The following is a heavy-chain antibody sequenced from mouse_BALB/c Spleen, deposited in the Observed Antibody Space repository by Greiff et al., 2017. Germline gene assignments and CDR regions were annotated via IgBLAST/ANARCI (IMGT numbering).Heavy chain of an antibody. D-gene: IGHD1-1*01. J-gene: IGHJ3*01. CDR2: ISSGSSTI. CDR3: ARNYGSSYLFAY. Sequence: EVKLVESGGGLVQPGGSRKLSCAASGFTFSSFGMHWVRQAPEKGLEWVAYISSGSSTIYYADTVKGRFTISRDNPKNTLFLQMTSLRSEDTAMYYCARNYGSSYLFAYWGQGTLVTVSA. CDR1: GFTFSSFG. V-gene: IGHV5-17*02.